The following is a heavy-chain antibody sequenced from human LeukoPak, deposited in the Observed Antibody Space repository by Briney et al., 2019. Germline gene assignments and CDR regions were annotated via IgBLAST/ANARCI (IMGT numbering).Heavy chain of an antibody. CDR1: GYTFTSYY. CDR2: INPSGGST. J-gene: IGHJ4*02. D-gene: IGHD5-24*01. CDR3: ARDTRHGYNGGDFDY. Sequence: ASVKVSCKASGYTFTSYYMHWVRQAPGQGLEWMGIINPSGGSTSYAQKFQGRVTMTRDTSTSTVYMELSSLRSDDTAVYYCARDTRHGYNGGDFDYWGQGTLVTVSS. V-gene: IGHV1-46*01.